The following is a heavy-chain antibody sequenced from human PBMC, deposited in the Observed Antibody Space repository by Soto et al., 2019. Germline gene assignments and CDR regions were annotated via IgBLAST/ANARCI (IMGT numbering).Heavy chain of an antibody. CDR1: GGSFKXGSYS. D-gene: IGHD3-3*01. J-gene: IGHJ4*02. CDR2: VYHTGRT. Sequence: QVXXQXSGPGXVKPSEXLSLTCTXSGGSFKXGSYSWSWIRQPPGKGLEWIGYVYHTGRTSYNPSLKSRVSISMDTSKNQFSLNLDSVTAADTAVYFCARDFAYFDSWGQGTLVTVSS. V-gene: IGHV4-61*01. CDR3: ARDFAYFDS.